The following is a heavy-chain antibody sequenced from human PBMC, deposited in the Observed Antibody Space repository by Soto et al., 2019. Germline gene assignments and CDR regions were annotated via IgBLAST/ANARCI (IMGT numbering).Heavy chain of an antibody. CDR3: ARDPKTSGGQHWAFNYFDS. CDR1: GFSFSISP. J-gene: IGHJ4*02. Sequence: QVQLVESGGGVAQPGRSLRLSCAASGFSFSISPMHWVRQAPGKGPEWVALKSYDGTNKFYADSVKGRFTISRDNSKSNLYFQVDSLRPEDAAVYYCARDPKTSGGQHWAFNYFDSWGQGTLVTVSS. CDR2: KSYDGTNK. D-gene: IGHD7-27*01. V-gene: IGHV3-30*14.